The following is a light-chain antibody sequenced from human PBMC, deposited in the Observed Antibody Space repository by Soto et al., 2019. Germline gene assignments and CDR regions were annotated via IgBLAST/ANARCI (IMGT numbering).Light chain of an antibody. CDR1: SCYSSYK. Sequence: QSVLTQPPSASASLGPSVTLTCTLSSCYSSYKVDWYQQRPGKGPRFVMRVGTGGSVGSKGDGIPDRFSVLGSGLNPYVTIKNIQEEDESDYHCGAAHGSGSNFVLVFGGGTKVTVL. CDR2: VGTGGSVG. CDR3: GAAHGSGSNFVLV. J-gene: IGLJ2*01. V-gene: IGLV9-49*01.